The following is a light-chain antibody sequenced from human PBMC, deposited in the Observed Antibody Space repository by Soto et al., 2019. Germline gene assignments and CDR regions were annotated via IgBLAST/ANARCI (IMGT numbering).Light chain of an antibody. CDR2: DDD. V-gene: IGLV1-51*01. CDR3: GTWDTSLSPWV. CDR1: SSNIGSNY. J-gene: IGLJ3*02. Sequence: QSVLTQPPSVSAAPGQKVTISCSGSSSNIGSNYVSWYQQLPGTAPKLLIYDDDKRPSGIPDRFSGSKSGTSATLGITGLQTGDEADYYCGTWDTSLSPWVFGGGTKVTVL.